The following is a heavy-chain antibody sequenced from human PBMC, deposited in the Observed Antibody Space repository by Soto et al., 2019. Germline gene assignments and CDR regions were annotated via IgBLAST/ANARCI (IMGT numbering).Heavy chain of an antibody. CDR2: ISAYNGKT. CDR1: GYTFTSYG. J-gene: IGHJ6*02. D-gene: IGHD5-12*01. CDR3: GRGGDVKYYPGMGV. Sequence: QVQLVQSGGEVKKPGASVKLSCTASGYTFTSYGISWVRQAPGQGLEWMGWISAYNGKTNYAQNVQGRVTKTTDTSKRTAYIELRSPRSDDTAVYYCGRGGDVKYYPGMGVWGQGTTVTVSS. V-gene: IGHV1-18*01.